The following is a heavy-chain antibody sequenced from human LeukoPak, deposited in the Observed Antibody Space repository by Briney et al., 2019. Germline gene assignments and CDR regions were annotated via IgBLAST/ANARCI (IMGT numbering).Heavy chain of an antibody. J-gene: IGHJ4*02. V-gene: IGHV3-53*01. Sequence: GGSLRLSCPASGFTVSSNYMSWVRQAPGKGLEWISVIYSAGSTYYADSVQGRFTISRDNYRNTLYLQMNSLRAEDTAVYYCARDMVYGEVTHFDYWGQGTLVTVSS. CDR2: IYSAGST. CDR1: GFTVSSNY. CDR3: ARDMVYGEVTHFDY. D-gene: IGHD1-26*01.